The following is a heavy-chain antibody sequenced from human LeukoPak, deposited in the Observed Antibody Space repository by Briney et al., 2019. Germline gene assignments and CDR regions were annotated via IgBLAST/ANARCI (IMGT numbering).Heavy chain of an antibody. CDR2: INHSGST. V-gene: IGHV4-34*01. CDR1: GGSFSGYY. J-gene: IGHJ4*02. D-gene: IGHD6-6*01. CDR3: ARGLGDSSSTGGDY. Sequence: SETLSLTCAVYGGSFSGYYWSWIRQPPGKGLEWIGEINHSGSTNYNPSLKSRVTISVDTSKNQFSLKLSSVTAAGTAVYYCARGLGDSSSTGGDYWGQGTLVTVSS.